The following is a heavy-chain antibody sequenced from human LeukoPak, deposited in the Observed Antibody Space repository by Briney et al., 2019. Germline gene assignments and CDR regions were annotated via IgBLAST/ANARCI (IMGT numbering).Heavy chain of an antibody. CDR2: INWNGGST. V-gene: IGHV3-20*04. Sequence: SGGSLRLSCAVSGFTFDDYGMSWVRQAPGKGLEWVSGINWNGGSTGCADSVKGRFTISRDNAKNSLYLQMNSLRAEDTALYYCARGAPGASGSYYISWGQGTLVTVSS. CDR3: ARGAPGASGSYYIS. J-gene: IGHJ4*02. CDR1: GFTFDDYG. D-gene: IGHD1-26*01.